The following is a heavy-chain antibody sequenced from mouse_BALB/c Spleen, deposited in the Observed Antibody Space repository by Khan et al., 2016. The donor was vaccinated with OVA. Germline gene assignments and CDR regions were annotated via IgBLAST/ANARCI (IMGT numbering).Heavy chain of an antibody. CDR2: INSAGYYT. Sequence: EVHLVESGGDLVKPGGSLRLSCAASGFTFSAYGMSWVRQTPDKRLEWVATINSAGYYTYYPDTVQGRFTISRNNAENTLYLQMSSLKSEDTAIYYCASHLTGSFAYWGQGTLVTVSA. J-gene: IGHJ3*01. CDR1: GFTFSAYG. V-gene: IGHV5-6*01. CDR3: ASHLTGSFAY. D-gene: IGHD4-1*01.